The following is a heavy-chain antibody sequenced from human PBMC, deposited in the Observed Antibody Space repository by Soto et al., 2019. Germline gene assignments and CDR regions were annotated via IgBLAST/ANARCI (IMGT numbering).Heavy chain of an antibody. CDR2: ISYDGSNT. Sequence: GGSLRLSCAASGLTFSTYGMHWVRQAPGKGLEWVAGISYDGSNTYYADSVKGRFTISRDNSKNTLSLQMNSLRVEDSAVYYCVPRKGDPFTWGPGTLVTVSS. V-gene: IGHV3-30*03. D-gene: IGHD3-16*01. CDR3: VPRKGDPFT. J-gene: IGHJ4*02. CDR1: GLTFSTYG.